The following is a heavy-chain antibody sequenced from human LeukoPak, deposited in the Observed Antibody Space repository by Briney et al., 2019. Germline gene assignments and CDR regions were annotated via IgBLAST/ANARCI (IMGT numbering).Heavy chain of an antibody. CDR3: ASRVEMATTRDY. D-gene: IGHD5-24*01. V-gene: IGHV4-34*01. Sequence: SETLSLTCAVYGGSFSGYYWSWIRQPPGKGLERIGEINHSGSTNYNPSLKSRVTISVDTSKNQFSLKLSSVTAADTAVYYCASRVEMATTRDYWGQGTLVTVSS. J-gene: IGHJ4*02. CDR2: INHSGST. CDR1: GGSFSGYY.